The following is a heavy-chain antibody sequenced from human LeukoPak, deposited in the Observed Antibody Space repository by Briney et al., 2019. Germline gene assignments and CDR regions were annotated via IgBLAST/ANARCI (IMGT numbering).Heavy chain of an antibody. CDR3: SRDLRGRDDY. CDR1: GFAFSSYW. D-gene: IGHD5-24*01. Sequence: GGSLRLSCAAPGFAFSSYWMHWVRQAPGKGLVWVSRINTGGSTTDYADSVKGRFTISRDNAKNTLYLQMNSLRAEDTAVYYCSRDLRGRDDYWGQGILVIVSS. J-gene: IGHJ4*02. CDR2: INTGGSTT. V-gene: IGHV3-74*01.